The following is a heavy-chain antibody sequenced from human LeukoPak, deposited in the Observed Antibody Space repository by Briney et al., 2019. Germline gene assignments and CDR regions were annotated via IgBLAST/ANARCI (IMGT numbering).Heavy chain of an antibody. Sequence: SETLSLTCAVSGVSISSGGYSWSWIRQPPGKGLEWIGYIYHSGSTYYNPSLKSRVTISVDRSKNQFSLKLSSVTAADTAVYYCARGDFLYYYYGMDVWGQGTTVTVSS. CDR2: IYHSGST. V-gene: IGHV4-30-2*01. D-gene: IGHD3-3*01. CDR1: GVSISSGGYS. J-gene: IGHJ6*02. CDR3: ARGDFLYYYYGMDV.